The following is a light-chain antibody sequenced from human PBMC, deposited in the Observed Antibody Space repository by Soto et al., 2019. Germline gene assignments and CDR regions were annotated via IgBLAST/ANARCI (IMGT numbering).Light chain of an antibody. CDR2: SAS. Sequence: DIQMTQSPSTLSASVGDRVTITCRASQNIRSWLAWYQQKPGKAPELLIYSASGLESGFPSRFSGSGFGTEFTLNISSLQPDDFATYYCQEYNGNSGLTFGGGTKVEIK. CDR1: QNIRSW. V-gene: IGKV1-5*03. J-gene: IGKJ4*01. CDR3: QEYNGNSGLT.